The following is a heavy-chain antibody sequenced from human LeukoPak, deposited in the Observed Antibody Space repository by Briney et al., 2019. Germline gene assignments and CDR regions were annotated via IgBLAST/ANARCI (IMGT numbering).Heavy chain of an antibody. Sequence: ASVKVSCKASGYTFTGYYMHWVRQAPGQGLEWMGWINPNSGGTNYAQKFQGRVTMTRDTSTSTAYMELSRLRSDDTAVYYCARRIFPYYYDSSGHFDYWGQGTLVTVSS. J-gene: IGHJ4*02. V-gene: IGHV1-2*02. D-gene: IGHD3-22*01. CDR1: GYTFTGYY. CDR2: INPNSGGT. CDR3: ARRIFPYYYDSSGHFDY.